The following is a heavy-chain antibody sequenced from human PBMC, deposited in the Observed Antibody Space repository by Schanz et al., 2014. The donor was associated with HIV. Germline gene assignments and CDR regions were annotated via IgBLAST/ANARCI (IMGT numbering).Heavy chain of an antibody. V-gene: IGHV1-2*02. CDR2: INPNSGGT. CDR3: ATCRCDGELSLLRY. Sequence: QVQLVQSGTEVKKPGSSVKVSCQASGGTFSGHGISWVRQAPGQGLEWMGWINPNSGGTNYAQKFQGRVTMTRDTSISTAFMELSRLRSDDTAVYYCATCRCDGELSLLRYWGQGTLVTVSS. D-gene: IGHD3-16*02. CDR1: GGTFSGHG. J-gene: IGHJ4*02.